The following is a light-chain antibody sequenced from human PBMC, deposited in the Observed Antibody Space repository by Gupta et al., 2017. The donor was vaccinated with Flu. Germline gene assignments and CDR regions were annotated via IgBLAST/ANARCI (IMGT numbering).Light chain of an antibody. CDR3: RQYENYPIS. J-gene: IGKJ4*01. V-gene: IGKV3-15*01. CDR2: SAS. Sequence: ERVMTQSPATLSVSPGETATLSCSASQNIYTNFAWYQPKPGQAPRILIYSASTRATGIPARFSGSGSGTDFTLTISSLQSEDFAVYHCRQYENYPISFGRGTKVEIK. CDR1: QNIYTN.